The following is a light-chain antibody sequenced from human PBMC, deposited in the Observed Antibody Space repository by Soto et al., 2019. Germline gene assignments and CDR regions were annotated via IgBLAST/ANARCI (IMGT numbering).Light chain of an antibody. V-gene: IGKV3-20*01. Sequence: EIVLTQSPDTLSLSPGERATLSYRASQSVRSNYLAWYQQKPGQAPRFLIYDASSRATGIPDRFSGSGSGTDFTLTISRLEPEDFAVYYCQQYGRSPLTFGGGTKVEIK. CDR1: QSVRSNY. CDR3: QQYGRSPLT. J-gene: IGKJ4*01. CDR2: DAS.